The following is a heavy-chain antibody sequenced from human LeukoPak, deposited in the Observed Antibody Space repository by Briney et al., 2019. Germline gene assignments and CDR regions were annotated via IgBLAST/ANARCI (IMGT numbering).Heavy chain of an antibody. V-gene: IGHV3-9*01. Sequence: GGSLRLSCAASGFTFDDYAMHWVRQAPGKGLEWLSGISWNSGSIGYADSVKGRFTISRDNAKNSLYLQMNSLRAEDTALYYCAKDRGGSLLGDYGMDVWGQGTTVTVSS. CDR1: GFTFDDYA. CDR3: AKDRGGSLLGDYGMDV. D-gene: IGHD5-24*01. J-gene: IGHJ6*02. CDR2: ISWNSGSI.